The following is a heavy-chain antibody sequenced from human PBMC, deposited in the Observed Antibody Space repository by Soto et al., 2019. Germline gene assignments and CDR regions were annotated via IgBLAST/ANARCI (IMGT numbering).Heavy chain of an antibody. CDR1: GGSISSGGYS. CDR2: IFHSGST. J-gene: IGHJ5*02. Sequence: SETLSLTCAVSGGSISSGGYSWSWIRQPPGKGLEWIGYIFHSGSTSYNPSLKSRVTISVDRSKNQFSLKLSSVTAADTAVYYCARVGGYDILTGPTWFDPWGQGTLVTVS. V-gene: IGHV4-30-2*01. CDR3: ARVGGYDILTGPTWFDP. D-gene: IGHD3-9*01.